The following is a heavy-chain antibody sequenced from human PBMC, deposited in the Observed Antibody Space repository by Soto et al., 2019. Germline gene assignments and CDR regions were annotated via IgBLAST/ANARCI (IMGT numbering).Heavy chain of an antibody. CDR2: INHTGSP. J-gene: IGHJ4*02. V-gene: IGHV4-34*01. CDR3: ANVDTAMVIY. D-gene: IGHD5-18*01. Sequence: PPGKGLEWIGEINHTGSPXXNTSLKSRVTISVDTSKNQFSLKLSSVTAADKAVYYCANVDTAMVIYWGQGTLVTVSS.